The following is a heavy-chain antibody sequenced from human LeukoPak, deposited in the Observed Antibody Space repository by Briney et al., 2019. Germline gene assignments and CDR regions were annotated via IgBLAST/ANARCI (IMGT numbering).Heavy chain of an antibody. J-gene: IGHJ4*02. CDR1: GGSFSGYY. Sequence: PSETLSLTCAVYGGSFSGYYWSWIRQSAGKGLEWIGEINHSGSTNYNPSLKSRVTISVDTSKNQFSLKLSSVTAADTAVYYCARLPTVTFFDYWGQGTLVTVSS. V-gene: IGHV4-34*01. D-gene: IGHD4-17*01. CDR3: ARLPTVTFFDY. CDR2: INHSGST.